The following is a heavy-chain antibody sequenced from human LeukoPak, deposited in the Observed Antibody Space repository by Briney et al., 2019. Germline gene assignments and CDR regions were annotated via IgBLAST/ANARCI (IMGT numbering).Heavy chain of an antibody. CDR2: IHHSGST. J-gene: IGHJ4*02. Sequence: PSETLSLTCTVSGGSISSGSYYWGWIRQPPGKGLEWIGSIHHSGSTYYNPSLKSRITISVDTSKNQFSLKLSSVTTADTAVYFCARHFDPRSEVGATFFLSGYYFDYWGQGTLVTVSS. V-gene: IGHV4-39*01. CDR3: ARHFDPRSEVGATFFLSGYYFDY. D-gene: IGHD1-26*01. CDR1: GGSISSGSYY.